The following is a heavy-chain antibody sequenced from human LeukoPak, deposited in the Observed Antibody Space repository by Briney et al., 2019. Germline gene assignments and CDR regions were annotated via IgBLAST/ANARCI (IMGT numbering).Heavy chain of an antibody. CDR2: ISSSSTYI. V-gene: IGHV3-21*06. Sequence: GGSLRLSCAASGFTSSTYSMNWVRQAPGKGLEWVSSISSSSTYIYYADSVKGRFTISRDNAKNSLYLQMNSLRAEDTAVYYCGRGSVGFGELNYWGQGTLVTVSS. J-gene: IGHJ4*02. CDR1: GFTSSTYS. D-gene: IGHD3-10*01. CDR3: GRGSVGFGELNY.